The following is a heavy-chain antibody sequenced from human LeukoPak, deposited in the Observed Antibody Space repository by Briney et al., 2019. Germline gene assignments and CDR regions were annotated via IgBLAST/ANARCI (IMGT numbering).Heavy chain of an antibody. CDR2: LSSSGSS. Sequence: SETLSLTCSVSGASITSYYWSWIRQSAGRGLEWIGRLSSSGSSIHNPSLKSRLTMSVDTSKNQFSLKLSSVTAEDTAVYYCASEGIRDYYYYSMDAWGKGTTVTVSS. J-gene: IGHJ6*03. CDR1: GASITSYY. D-gene: IGHD1-14*01. V-gene: IGHV4-4*07. CDR3: ASEGIRDYYYYSMDA.